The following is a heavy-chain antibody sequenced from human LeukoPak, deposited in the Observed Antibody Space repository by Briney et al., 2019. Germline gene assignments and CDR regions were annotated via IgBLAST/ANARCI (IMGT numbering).Heavy chain of an antibody. V-gene: IGHV4-34*01. CDR1: GGSFSGYY. CDR2: INHSGST. J-gene: IGHJ6*03. CDR3: ARAIRRLYYYYYIDV. Sequence: SETLSLTCAVYGGSFSGYYWGWIRQPPGKGLEWIGEINHSGSTNYNPSLKSRVTISVDTSKNQFSLKLSSVTAADTAVYYCARAIRRLYYYYYIDVWGKGTTVTVSS. D-gene: IGHD2-2*01.